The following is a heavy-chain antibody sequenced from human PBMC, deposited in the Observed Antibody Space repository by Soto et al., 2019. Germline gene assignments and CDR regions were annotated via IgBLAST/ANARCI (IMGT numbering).Heavy chain of an antibody. CDR3: ATALLRYFDSSRDY. CDR2: FDPEDGET. V-gene: IGHV1-24*01. D-gene: IGHD3-9*01. J-gene: IGHJ4*02. Sequence: GASVKVSCKVSGYTLTELSMHWVRQAPGKGLEWMGGFDPEDGETIYAQKFQGRVTMTEDTSTDTAYMELSSLRSEDTAVYYCATALLRYFDSSRDYRGQGTLVTVSS. CDR1: GYTLTELS.